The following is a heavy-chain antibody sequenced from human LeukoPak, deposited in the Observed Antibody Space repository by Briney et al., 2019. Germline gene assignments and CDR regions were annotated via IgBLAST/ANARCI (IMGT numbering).Heavy chain of an antibody. CDR3: TRMSYYAGSGPSFDY. CDR2: IHTGGNT. J-gene: IGHJ4*02. V-gene: IGHV3-53*01. CDR1: GFTVSSNF. Sequence: PGGSLRLSCAASGFTVSSNFMSWVRQAPGRGLEWVSVIHTGGNTYYSDSVRGRFTISRDNSENTLYLQMNSLRAEDTAIYYCTRMSYYAGSGPSFDYWGQGTLVAVSS. D-gene: IGHD3-10*01.